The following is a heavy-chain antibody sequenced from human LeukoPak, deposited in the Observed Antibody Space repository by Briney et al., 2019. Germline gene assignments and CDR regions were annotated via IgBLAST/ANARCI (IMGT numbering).Heavy chain of an antibody. CDR2: IYYSRST. V-gene: IGHV4-31*03. CDR3: ARTNYGGYLFDY. D-gene: IGHD5-12*01. J-gene: IGHJ4*02. CDR1: GGSISSGGYY. Sequence: SETLSLTCTVSGGSISSGGYYWSWIRQYPGQGLEWIGYIYYSRSTYYNPSLKSRVTISVDTSKNQFSLKLSSVTAADTAVYYCARTNYGGYLFDYWGQGALVTVSS.